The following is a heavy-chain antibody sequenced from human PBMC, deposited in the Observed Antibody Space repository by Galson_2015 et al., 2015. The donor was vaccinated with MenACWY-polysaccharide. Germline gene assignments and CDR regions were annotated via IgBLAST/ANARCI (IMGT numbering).Heavy chain of an antibody. CDR3: ARDTPGYCTVGSCEDFDF. Sequence: SVKVCCKASGYTFTSYAMHWVRQAPGQRLEWMGWIHAGNGNTKYTQKFQGRVTITRGTSARTVYMELSSLRYEDTAVYYCARDTPGYCTVGSCEDFDFWGQGTLVTVSS. D-gene: IGHD2-8*02. CDR1: GYTFTSYA. J-gene: IGHJ4*02. CDR2: IHAGNGNT. V-gene: IGHV1-3*01.